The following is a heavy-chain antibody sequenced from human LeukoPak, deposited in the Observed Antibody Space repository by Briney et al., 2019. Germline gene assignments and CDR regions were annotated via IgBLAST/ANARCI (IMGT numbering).Heavy chain of an antibody. V-gene: IGHV1-69*13. CDR3: ARGWDSSGQIPFFY. D-gene: IGHD3-22*01. J-gene: IGHJ4*02. CDR2: IIPIFGKA. CDR1: GYTFTSYY. Sequence: ASVKVSCKASGYTFTSYYMHWVRQAPGQGLEWMGGIIPIFGKANYAQKFQGRVTITADESTSTAYMELSSLRSEDTAVYYCARGWDSSGQIPFFYWGQGTLVTVSS.